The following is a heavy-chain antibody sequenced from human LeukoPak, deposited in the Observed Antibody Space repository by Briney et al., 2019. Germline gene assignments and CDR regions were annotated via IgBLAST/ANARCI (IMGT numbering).Heavy chain of an antibody. D-gene: IGHD3-9*01. V-gene: IGHV4-59*08. CDR2: IYYSGST. CDR1: GGSISSYY. CDR3: ARQYIGLRYFDWLPNRGVHDAFDI. Sequence: SETLSLTCTVSGGSISSYYWSWIRQPPGKGLEWIGYIYYSGSTNYNPSLKSRVTISVDTSKNQFSLKLSSVTAADTAVYYCARQYIGLRYFDWLPNRGVHDAFDIWGQGTMVTVSS. J-gene: IGHJ3*02.